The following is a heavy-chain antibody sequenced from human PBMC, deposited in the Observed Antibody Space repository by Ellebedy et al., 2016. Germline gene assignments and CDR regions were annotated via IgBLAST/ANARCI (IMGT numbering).Heavy chain of an antibody. CDR3: AKFTITATLFDY. D-gene: IGHD1-20*01. V-gene: IGHV3-30*18. J-gene: IGHJ4*02. CDR1: GFTFSNYG. CDR2: ISYDGSNK. Sequence: GESLKISXAGSGFTFSNYGMHWVRQAPGKGLEWVALISYDGSNKYYADSVKGRFTISRDNSKNTLYLQMNSLRAEDTAVYYCAKFTITATLFDYWGQGTLVTVSS.